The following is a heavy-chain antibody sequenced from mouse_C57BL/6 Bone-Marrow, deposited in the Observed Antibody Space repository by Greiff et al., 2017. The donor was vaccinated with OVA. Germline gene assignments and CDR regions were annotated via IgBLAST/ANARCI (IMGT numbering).Heavy chain of an antibody. D-gene: IGHD2-5*01. CDR1: GYTFTSYW. CDR2: IYPGNSDT. J-gene: IGHJ4*01. V-gene: IGHV1-5*01. CDR3: TRYWAYYSNYEAMDY. Sequence: EVQLQQSGTVLARPGASVKMSCKTSGYTFTSYWMHWVKQRPGQGLEWIGAIYPGNSDTSYNQKFKGKAKLPAVTSASTAYMELSSLTNEDSAVYYCTRYWAYYSNYEAMDYWGQGTSVTVSS.